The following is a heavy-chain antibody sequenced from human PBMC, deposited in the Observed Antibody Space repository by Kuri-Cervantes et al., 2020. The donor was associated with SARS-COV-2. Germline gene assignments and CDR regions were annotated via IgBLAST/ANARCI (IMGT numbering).Heavy chain of an antibody. CDR2: INPNSGGR. V-gene: IGHV1-2*02. D-gene: IGHD3-10*01. Sequence: ASVKVSCKASGYTFTSYGISWVRQAPGQGLEWMGWINPNSGGRNYAQKFQGRVTMTRDTSISTAYMELSRLRSDDTAVYYCARDDGKPTYYYGSGSYRYWGQGTLVTVSS. CDR1: GYTFTSYG. J-gene: IGHJ4*02. CDR3: ARDDGKPTYYYGSGSYRY.